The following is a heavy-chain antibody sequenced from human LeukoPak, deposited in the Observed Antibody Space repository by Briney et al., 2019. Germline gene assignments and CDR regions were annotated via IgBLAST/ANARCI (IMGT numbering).Heavy chain of an antibody. V-gene: IGHV1-18*01. CDR2: ISAYNGNT. J-gene: IGHJ4*02. CDR3: ARDRIAVAGSSGKGVDY. D-gene: IGHD6-19*01. CDR1: GYTFTSYV. Sequence: GASVKVSCKASGYTFTSYVISWVRQAPGQGLEWMGWISAYNGNTNYAQKLQGRVTMTTDTSTSTAYMELRSLRSDDTAVYYCARDRIAVAGSSGKGVDYWGQGTLVTVSS.